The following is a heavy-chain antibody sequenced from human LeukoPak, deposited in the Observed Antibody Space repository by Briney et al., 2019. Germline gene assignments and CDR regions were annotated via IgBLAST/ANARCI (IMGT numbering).Heavy chain of an antibody. V-gene: IGHV1-69*13. J-gene: IGHJ4*02. D-gene: IGHD3-9*01. Sequence: ASVKVSCKASGGTFSSYAISWVRQAPGQGLEWMGGIIPIFGTANYAQKFQGRVTITADESTSTAYMELSSLRSEDTAVYYCARLSPVLRYFDWLPDTSDDYWGQGTLVTVSS. CDR2: IIPIFGTA. CDR1: GGTFSSYA. CDR3: ARLSPVLRYFDWLPDTSDDY.